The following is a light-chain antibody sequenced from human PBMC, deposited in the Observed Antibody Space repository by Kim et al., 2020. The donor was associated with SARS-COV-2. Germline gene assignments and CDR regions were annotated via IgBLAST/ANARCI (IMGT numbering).Light chain of an antibody. Sequence: DIQMTQSPSTLSASVGDRVTITCRASQTIDRWLAWYQQKPGKAPKVLIYDASDLAGGVPSRFSGSGSGTEFTLTISSLQPDDFATYYCHQYSSYPLFGQGTKLEI. CDR3: HQYSSYPL. V-gene: IGKV1-5*01. CDR2: DAS. CDR1: QTIDRW. J-gene: IGKJ2*01.